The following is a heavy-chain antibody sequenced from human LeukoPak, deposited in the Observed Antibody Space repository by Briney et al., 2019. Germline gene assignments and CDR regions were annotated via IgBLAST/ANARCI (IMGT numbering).Heavy chain of an antibody. CDR1: GFTLSSYA. CDR2: ISYDGRDK. CDR3: ARDQRGYRNGLPYYYYYGMDV. V-gene: IGHV3-30*04. J-gene: IGHJ6*02. Sequence: PGRSLRLSCADSGFTLSSYAMHWVRQAPGKGLEWVAVISYDGRDKYYADSVKGRVTISRDNSKNTPYLQMNSLRPEDTAVYYCARDQRGYRNGLPYYYYYGMDVWGQGTTVTVSS. D-gene: IGHD5-18*01.